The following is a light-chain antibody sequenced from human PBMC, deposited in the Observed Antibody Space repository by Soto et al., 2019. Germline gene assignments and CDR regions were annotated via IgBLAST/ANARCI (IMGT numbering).Light chain of an antibody. CDR1: KIGDKT. V-gene: IGLV3-21*02. Sequence: SYELTQPPSVSLAPGQTARITCEGNKIGDKTVHWYHQKPGQAPVLVVFDDKDRPSGIPERFSGSNSGNTATLTISKVEVGDEADYFCHVWDSSSEHYVFGPGTKLTVL. CDR2: DDK. CDR3: HVWDSSSEHYV. J-gene: IGLJ1*01.